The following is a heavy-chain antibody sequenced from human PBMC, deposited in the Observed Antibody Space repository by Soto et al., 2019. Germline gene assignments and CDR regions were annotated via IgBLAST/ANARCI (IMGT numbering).Heavy chain of an antibody. CDR2: IIPIFGTA. CDR1: GGTFSSYA. CDR3: ARAYDFSPRVRVPYGMDV. V-gene: IGHV1-69*13. D-gene: IGHD3-3*01. Sequence: SVKVSCKASGGTFSSYAISWVRQAPGQGLEWMGGIIPIFGTANYAQKFQGRVTITADESTSTAYMELSSLRSEDTAVYYCARAYDFSPRVRVPYGMDVWGQGTTVTVSS. J-gene: IGHJ6*02.